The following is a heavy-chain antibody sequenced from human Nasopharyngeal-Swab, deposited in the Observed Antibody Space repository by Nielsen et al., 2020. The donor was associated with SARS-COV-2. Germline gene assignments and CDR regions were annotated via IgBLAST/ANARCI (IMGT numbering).Heavy chain of an antibody. CDR2: IYPGDSDT. D-gene: IGHD4-11*01. CDR1: GYSFTSYW. J-gene: IGHJ6*02. V-gene: IGHV5-51*01. Sequence: KVSCKGSGYSFTSYWIGWVRQMPGKGLEWMGIIYPGDSDTRYSPSFQGQVTISADKSTSTAYLQWSSLKASDPAMYYCARLATVTTNYYYYGMDVWGQGTTVTVSS. CDR3: ARLATVTTNYYYYGMDV.